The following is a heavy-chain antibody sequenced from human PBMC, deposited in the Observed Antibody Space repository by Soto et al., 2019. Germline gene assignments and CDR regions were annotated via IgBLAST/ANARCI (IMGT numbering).Heavy chain of an antibody. D-gene: IGHD3-10*01. V-gene: IGHV3-43*01. CDR2: ISWDGGST. Sequence: GGSLRLSCAASGFTFDDYTMHWVRQAPGKGLEWVSLISWDGGSTYYADSVKGRFTISRDNSKNSLYLQMNSLRTEDTALYYCAKESNVGNDGEDHYYSYGMDVWGQGTTVTVSS. CDR3: AKESNVGNDGEDHYYSYGMDV. CDR1: GFTFDDYT. J-gene: IGHJ6*02.